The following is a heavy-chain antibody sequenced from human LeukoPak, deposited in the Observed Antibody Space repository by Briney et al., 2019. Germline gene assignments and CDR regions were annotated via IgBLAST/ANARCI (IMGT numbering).Heavy chain of an antibody. V-gene: IGHV1-69*02. Sequence: ASVKVSCKASGGTFSSYTISWVRKSPGQGLEWMGRIIPILGIANYAQKFQGRVTITADKSTSTAYMELSSLRSEDTAVYYCAAEGDIVVVPAAISRYNWFDPWGQGTLVTVSS. J-gene: IGHJ5*02. CDR2: IIPILGIA. D-gene: IGHD2-2*02. CDR1: GGTFSSYT. CDR3: AAEGDIVVVPAAISRYNWFDP.